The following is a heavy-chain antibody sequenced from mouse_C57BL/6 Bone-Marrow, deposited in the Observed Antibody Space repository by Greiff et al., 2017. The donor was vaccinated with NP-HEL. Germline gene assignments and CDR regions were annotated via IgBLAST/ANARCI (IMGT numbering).Heavy chain of an antibody. CDR2: INPGGGGP. CDR1: GYAFTNYL. Sequence: VQLQQSGAELVRPGTSVKVSCKASGYAFTNYLIEWVKQGPGQGLRGIGVINPGGGGPNYNEKVKGKATLTADKSSSTAYMQLSSLTSEDSAVYFCARGGLFAYWGQGTLVTVSA. V-gene: IGHV1-54*01. J-gene: IGHJ3*01. CDR3: ARGGLFAY. D-gene: IGHD3-1*01.